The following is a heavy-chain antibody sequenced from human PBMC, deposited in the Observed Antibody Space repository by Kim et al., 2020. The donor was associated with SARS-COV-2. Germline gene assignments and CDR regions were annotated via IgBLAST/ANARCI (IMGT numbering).Heavy chain of an antibody. CDR3: ARDQQPSRQSYYYYYYGMDV. Sequence: GGSLRLSCAASGFTFSSYWMHWVRQAPGKGLVWVSRINSDGSSTSYADSVKGRFTISRDNAKNTLYLQMNSLRAEDTAVYYCARDQQPSRQSYYYYYYGMDVWGQGTTVTVSS. V-gene: IGHV3-74*01. J-gene: IGHJ6*02. D-gene: IGHD2-2*01. CDR1: GFTFSSYW. CDR2: INSDGSST.